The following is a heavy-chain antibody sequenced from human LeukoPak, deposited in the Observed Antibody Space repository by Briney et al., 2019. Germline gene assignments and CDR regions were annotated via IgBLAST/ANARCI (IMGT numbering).Heavy chain of an antibody. Sequence: SETLSLTCTVSGGSISSGDYYWSWIRQPPGKGLEWIGYIYYSGSTYYNPSLKSRVTISVDTSKNQFSLKLSSVTAADTAVYYCARVDYYGSGSYYNIDYWGQGTLVTVSS. CDR2: IYYSGST. CDR1: GGSISSGDYY. J-gene: IGHJ4*02. CDR3: ARVDYYGSGSYYNIDY. V-gene: IGHV4-30-4*08. D-gene: IGHD3-10*01.